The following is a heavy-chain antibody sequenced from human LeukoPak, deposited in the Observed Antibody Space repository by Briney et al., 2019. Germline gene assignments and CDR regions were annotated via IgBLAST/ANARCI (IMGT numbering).Heavy chain of an antibody. Sequence: ASVKVSCKASGYTFTDHYLHWLRQAPGQGLEYLGWINPNGGGTNFPQKFQGRVTLTIDTSVNTGYMEITKLASDDTAVYYCARIITSTWYNEFDCWGQGTLVAVSS. CDR2: INPNGGGT. D-gene: IGHD1-14*01. CDR3: ARIITSTWYNEFDC. J-gene: IGHJ4*02. V-gene: IGHV1-2*02. CDR1: GYTFTDHY.